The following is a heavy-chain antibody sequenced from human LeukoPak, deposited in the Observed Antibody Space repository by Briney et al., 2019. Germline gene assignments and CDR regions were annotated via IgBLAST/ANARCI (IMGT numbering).Heavy chain of an antibody. CDR2: ISNSGSST. D-gene: IGHD3-10*01. CDR3: AKHYYGSGTYLDY. Sequence: GGSLRLSCAASGFTFSRNAMSWVRQAPGKGLEWVSAISNSGSSTYYADSVKGRFTISRDNSKSTLYLQMNTLRAEDTAIYYCAKHYYGSGTYLDYWGQGTLVTVSS. CDR1: GFTFSRNA. V-gene: IGHV3-23*01. J-gene: IGHJ4*02.